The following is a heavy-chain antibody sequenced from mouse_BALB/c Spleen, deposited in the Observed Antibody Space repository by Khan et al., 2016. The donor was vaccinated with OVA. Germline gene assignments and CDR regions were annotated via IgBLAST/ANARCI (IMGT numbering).Heavy chain of an antibody. D-gene: IGHD2-10*01. J-gene: IGHJ4*01. CDR1: GYTFTNYG. V-gene: IGHV9-1*02. Sequence: QVQLKQSGPELKKPGETVKISCKASGYTFTNYGMNWMKQAPGKGLKWMGWINTYTGEPTYADDFKGRFAFSLETSASTAYLQINNLKNEDMATYFCARPPYFSYVMAYWGQGTSVTVSS. CDR3: ARPPYFSYVMAY. CDR2: INTYTGEP.